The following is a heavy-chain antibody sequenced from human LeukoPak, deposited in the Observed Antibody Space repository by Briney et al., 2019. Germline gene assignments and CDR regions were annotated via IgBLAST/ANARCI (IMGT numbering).Heavy chain of an antibody. J-gene: IGHJ3*02. CDR2: ISTSSSLI. CDR3: ARHMRTGTLADAFDI. CDR1: EFTFSSYS. V-gene: IGHV3-21*01. Sequence: GGSLRLSCAASEFTFSSYSMNWVRQAPGKGLEWVSSISTSSSLIYYAESVKGRFTISRDNAKNSLYLQLNSLRAEDTAIYYCARHMRTGTLADAFDIWGQGTMVTV. D-gene: IGHD3-10*01.